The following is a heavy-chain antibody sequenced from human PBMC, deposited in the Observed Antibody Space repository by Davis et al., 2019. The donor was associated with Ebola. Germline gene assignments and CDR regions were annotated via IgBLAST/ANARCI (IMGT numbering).Heavy chain of an antibody. J-gene: IGHJ4*02. D-gene: IGHD3-22*01. CDR2: IYYSGIT. Sequence: MPSETLSLTCTVSGGSIISSSSYWGWIRQPPRKGLGWIGSIYYSGITYYNPSLKSRVTISVDTSKNQFSLKLSSVNAADTAVYYCARGLGVKNPLLLDSSGYGSHFDYWGQGTLVTVSS. CDR1: GGSIISSSSY. V-gene: IGHV4-39*07. CDR3: ARGLGVKNPLLLDSSGYGSHFDY.